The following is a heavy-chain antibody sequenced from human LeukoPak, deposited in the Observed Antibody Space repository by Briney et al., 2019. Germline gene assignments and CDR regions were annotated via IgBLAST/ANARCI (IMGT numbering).Heavy chain of an antibody. Sequence: SETLSLTCTVSGGSISSSSYYWGWIRQPPGKGLEWIGSIYYSGSTYSNPSLKSRVTIFVDTSKNQFSLRLNSVTAADTAVYYCARLHGTYYFGSGSSKSYFDYWGQGSLVTVSS. CDR2: IYYSGST. CDR3: ARLHGTYYFGSGSSKSYFDY. J-gene: IGHJ4*02. CDR1: GGSISSSSYY. V-gene: IGHV4-39*01. D-gene: IGHD3-10*01.